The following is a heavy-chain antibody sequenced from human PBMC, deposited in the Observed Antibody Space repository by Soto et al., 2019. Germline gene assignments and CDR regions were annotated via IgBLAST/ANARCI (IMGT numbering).Heavy chain of an antibody. Sequence: PGGSLRLSCAASGFTFSSYAMHWVRQAPGKGLEWVAVISYDGSNKYYADSVKGRFTISRDNSKDTLYLQLNSLRAEDTAVYYCAKFLATNGGYFNYWGQGTLVTVSS. V-gene: IGHV3-30-3*01. CDR1: GFTFSSYA. J-gene: IGHJ4*02. CDR3: AKFLATNGGYFNY. CDR2: ISYDGSNK. D-gene: IGHD2-8*01.